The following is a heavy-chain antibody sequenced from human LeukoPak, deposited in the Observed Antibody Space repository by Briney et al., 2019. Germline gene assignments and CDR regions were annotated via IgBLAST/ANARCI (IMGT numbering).Heavy chain of an antibody. CDR1: GGSISSSNYY. CDR2: MYYSGNT. V-gene: IGHV4-39*01. CDR3: ARTLGWASSRYPFDG. D-gene: IGHD3-16*02. Sequence: PSETLSLTCTVSGGSISSSNYYWGWIRQPPGKGLEWIGSMYYSGNTDYNPSLKCRVTISVDTSKNQFSLKVNSVTAADTAMYYCARTLGWASSRYPFDGWGQGTLVTVSS. J-gene: IGHJ4*02.